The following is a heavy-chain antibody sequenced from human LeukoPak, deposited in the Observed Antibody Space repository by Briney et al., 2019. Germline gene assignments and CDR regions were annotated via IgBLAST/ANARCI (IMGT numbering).Heavy chain of an antibody. Sequence: SETLSLTCSVSGGSISSDCCYWAWIRQPTGKGPEWIGSIYYLGTTHYNPPLKSRVTISVDTSRNQFSLKLTSVTAADTAVYFCARRPRGELDYWGQGALVTVSS. CDR1: GGSISSDCCY. V-gene: IGHV4-39*01. D-gene: IGHD3-16*01. CDR3: ARRPRGELDY. CDR2: IYYLGTT. J-gene: IGHJ4*02.